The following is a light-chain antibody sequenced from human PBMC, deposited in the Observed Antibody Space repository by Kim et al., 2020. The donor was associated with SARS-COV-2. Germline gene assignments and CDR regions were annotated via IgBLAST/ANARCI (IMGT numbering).Light chain of an antibody. CDR3: SSYTSSSTNV. J-gene: IGLJ1*01. V-gene: IGLV2-14*03. CDR1: SSDVGGYNY. CDR2: DVS. Sequence: GQSITISCTGTSSDVGGYNYVYWYQQHPGNAPKLMIYDVSNRPSGVSNRFSGSKSGNTASLTISGLQAEDEADYYCSSYTSSSTNVFGTGTKVTVL.